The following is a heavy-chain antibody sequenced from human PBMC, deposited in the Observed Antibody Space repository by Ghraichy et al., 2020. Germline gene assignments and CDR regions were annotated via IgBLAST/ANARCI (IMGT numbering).Heavy chain of an antibody. CDR3: ARGGRTVVVPAAIPGYYYYGMDV. CDR2: IYYSGST. V-gene: IGHV4-31*03. CDR1: GGSISSGGYY. D-gene: IGHD2-2*02. Sequence: SETLSLTCTVSGGSISSGGYYWSWIRQHPGKGLEWIGYIYYSGSTYYNPSLKSRVTISVDTSKNQFSLKLSSVTAADTAVYYCARGGRTVVVPAAIPGYYYYGMDVWCQGTTVTVSS. J-gene: IGHJ6*02.